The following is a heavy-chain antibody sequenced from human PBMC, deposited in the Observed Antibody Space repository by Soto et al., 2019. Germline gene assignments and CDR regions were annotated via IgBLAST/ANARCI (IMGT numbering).Heavy chain of an antibody. CDR2: MSGSGGST. D-gene: IGHD6-19*01. CDR1: GFTFSSYA. J-gene: IGHJ4*02. V-gene: IGHV3-23*01. Sequence: EVRLLESGGGLVQPGGSLRISCAASGFTFSSYAMTWVRQAPGKGLEWVSSMSGSGGSTYYTDSVKGRFTISRDSSKNTLYLQMNSLRAEDTAVYYCAKGYSSGWRGGYYSDYWGQGTLVTVSS. CDR3: AKGYSSGWRGGYYSDY.